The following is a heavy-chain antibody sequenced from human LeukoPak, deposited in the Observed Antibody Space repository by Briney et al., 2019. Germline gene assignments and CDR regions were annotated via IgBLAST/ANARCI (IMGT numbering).Heavy chain of an antibody. CDR1: GFTFSSYC. D-gene: IGHD5-18*01. Sequence: PGGSLRLSCAASGFTFSSYCMSWVRQAPGKGLEWVANIKQDGSENFYVDSVKGRFTISRDNAKNSLYLQMNSLRADDTAVYYCARDSTGYGYEEWSWGQGTLVTVSS. CDR3: ARDSTGYGYEEWS. V-gene: IGHV3-7*01. CDR2: IKQDGSEN. J-gene: IGHJ5*02.